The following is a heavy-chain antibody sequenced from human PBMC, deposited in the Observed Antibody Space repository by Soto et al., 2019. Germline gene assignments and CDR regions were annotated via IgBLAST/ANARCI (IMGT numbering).Heavy chain of an antibody. Sequence: SETLSLTCTVSGGSVSSGSYYWSWMRQPPGKGLEWIGYIYYSGSTNYNPSIKSRVTISVDTSKNQFSLKLSSVTAADTAVYYCARYERVDSSSWYRGAFDIWGQGTMVTVSS. V-gene: IGHV4-61*01. CDR3: ARYERVDSSSWYRGAFDI. CDR1: GGSVSSGSYY. J-gene: IGHJ3*02. CDR2: IYYSGST. D-gene: IGHD6-13*01.